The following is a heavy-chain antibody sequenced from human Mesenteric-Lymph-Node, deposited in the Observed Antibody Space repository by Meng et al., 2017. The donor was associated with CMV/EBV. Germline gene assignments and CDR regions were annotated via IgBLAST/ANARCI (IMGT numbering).Heavy chain of an antibody. CDR2: LKTGGDT. J-gene: IGHJ4*02. Sequence: GESLKISCAASGFGVSRNYMSWVRQVPGKGLEWVSSLKTGGDTYYADSVKGRFTISRDTSRNTLFLEMNSLRTEDTAVYYCAREVRGLRDYWARGTLVTVSS. CDR1: GFGVSRNY. V-gene: IGHV3-66*02. CDR3: AREVRGLRDY. D-gene: IGHD2-21*02.